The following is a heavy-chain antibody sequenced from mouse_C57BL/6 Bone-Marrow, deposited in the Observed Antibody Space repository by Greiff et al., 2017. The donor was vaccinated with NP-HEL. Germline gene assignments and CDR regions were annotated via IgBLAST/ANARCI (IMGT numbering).Heavy chain of an antibody. CDR2: IYPGDGDT. D-gene: IGHD1-1*01. V-gene: IGHV1-82*01. CDR3: ARRYYGSIYYAMDY. CDR1: GYAFSSSW. J-gene: IGHJ4*01. Sequence: QVQLQPSGPELVKPGASVKISCKASGYAFSSSWMNWVKQRPGKGLEWIGRIYPGDGDTTYNGKFKGKATLTADKSSSTAYMQLSSLTSEDSAVYFCARRYYGSIYYAMDYWGQGTSVTVSS.